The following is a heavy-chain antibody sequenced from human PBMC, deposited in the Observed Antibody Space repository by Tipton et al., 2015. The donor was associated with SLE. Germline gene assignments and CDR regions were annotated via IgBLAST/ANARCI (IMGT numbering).Heavy chain of an antibody. V-gene: IGHV4-59*12. Sequence: TLSLTCTVSGGSISSYYWSWIRQPPGKGLEWIGSIYYSGSTYYNPSLKSRVTISVDTSKNQFSLKLSSVTAADTAVYYCARDLGSSAYFDYWGQGTLVTVSS. J-gene: IGHJ4*02. D-gene: IGHD1-26*01. CDR2: IYYSGST. CDR1: GGSISSYY. CDR3: ARDLGSSAYFDY.